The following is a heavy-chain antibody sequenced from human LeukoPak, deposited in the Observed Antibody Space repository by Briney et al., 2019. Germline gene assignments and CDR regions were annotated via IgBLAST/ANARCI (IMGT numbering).Heavy chain of an antibody. V-gene: IGHV1-46*01. D-gene: IGHD3-22*01. CDR1: GYTFTSYY. CDR3: ARLRYYSESSANNRFDY. Sequence: ASVKVSCKASGYTFTSYYMHWVRQAPGQGLEWMGIINPSGGSTSYAQKFQGRVTMTRDMSTSTVYMELSSLRSEDTAVYYCARLRYYSESSANNRFDYWGQGTLVTVSS. CDR2: INPSGGST. J-gene: IGHJ4*02.